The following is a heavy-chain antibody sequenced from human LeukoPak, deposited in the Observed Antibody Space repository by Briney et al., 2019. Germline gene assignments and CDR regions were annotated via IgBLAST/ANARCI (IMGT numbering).Heavy chain of an antibody. J-gene: IGHJ4*02. CDR2: ISTRNSHM. D-gene: IGHD4-17*01. Sequence: PGGPLRLSCAASGFTFSSYSMNWVRQAPEKGLEWVSSISTRNSHMYYADSVKGRFTTSRDNAKNSLYLQMNSLRAEDTAVYYCARKDYGDWGLGYWGQGTLVTVSS. CDR1: GFTFSSYS. CDR3: ARKDYGDWGLGY. V-gene: IGHV3-21*01.